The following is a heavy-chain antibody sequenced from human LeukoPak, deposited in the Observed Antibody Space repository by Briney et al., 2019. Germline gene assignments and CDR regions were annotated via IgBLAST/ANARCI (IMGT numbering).Heavy chain of an antibody. CDR2: INTDGSTT. V-gene: IGHV3-74*01. D-gene: IGHD3-22*01. CDR3: ARAGTSLYYSTGYYSGYLNY. CDR1: GFTFSSYW. Sequence: GGSLRLSCAASGFTFSSYWMHWVRQAPGKGLVWISRINTDGSTTTYADSVKGRFTTSRGSAKNTLYLQMNSLRAEDTAVYYCARAGTSLYYSTGYYSGYLNYWGQGTLVTVSS. J-gene: IGHJ4*02.